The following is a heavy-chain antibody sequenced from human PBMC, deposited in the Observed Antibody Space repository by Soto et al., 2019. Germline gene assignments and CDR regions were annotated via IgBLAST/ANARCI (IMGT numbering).Heavy chain of an antibody. V-gene: IGHV4-59*01. CDR1: GGSISSYY. J-gene: IGHJ4*02. CDR3: AKDLWFGELLSVEVLGGFDY. CDR2: IYYSGST. D-gene: IGHD3-10*01. Sequence: PSETLSLTCTVSGGSISSYYWSWIRQPPGKGLEWIGYIYYSGSTNYNPSLKSRVTISVDTSKNTLYLQMNSLRAEDTAVYYCAKDLWFGELLSVEVLGGFDYWGQGTLVTVSS.